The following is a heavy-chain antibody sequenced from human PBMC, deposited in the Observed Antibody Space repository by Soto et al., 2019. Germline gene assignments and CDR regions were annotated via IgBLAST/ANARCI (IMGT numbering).Heavy chain of an antibody. CDR3: AKDWATPGAGRCLDS. CDR2: ISYEGSNK. D-gene: IGHD6-19*01. J-gene: IGHJ6*02. V-gene: IGHV3-30*18. CDR1: GFNFSDYA. Sequence: EGSLRVSCAASGFNFSDYAMHWVRQAPCKGLEWLALISYEGSNKYSAGSVKGRFTISRDNSKSTLYLQMNSLRPEDTAVYYCAKDWATPGAGRCLDSWGQVPAVTVS.